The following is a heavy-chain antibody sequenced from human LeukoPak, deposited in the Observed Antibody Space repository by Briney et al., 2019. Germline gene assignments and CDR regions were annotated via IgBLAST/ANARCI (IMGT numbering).Heavy chain of an antibody. V-gene: IGHV1-18*04. CDR1: GYTFTSYY. J-gene: IGHJ5*02. D-gene: IGHD1-26*01. CDR2: INAYNGDT. CDR3: ARDGAVNIPRFDP. Sequence: ASVKVSCKASGYTFTSYYMHWVRQAPGQGLEWMGWINAYNGDTNYAQKFQGRVTMTIDTSTSTAYMELRSLRSDDTAMYYCARDGAVNIPRFDPWGQGTLVTVSS.